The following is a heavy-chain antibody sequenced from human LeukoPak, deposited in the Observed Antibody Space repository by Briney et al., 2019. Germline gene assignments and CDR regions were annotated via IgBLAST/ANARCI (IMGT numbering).Heavy chain of an antibody. CDR2: IWYDGSNK. J-gene: IGHJ4*02. CDR1: GFTFTSYG. D-gene: IGHD3-22*01. V-gene: IGHV3-33*01. CDR3: ARVSFYDSSGYYPPDY. Sequence: GGSLRLSCAASGFTFTSYGMHWVRQAPGKGLEWVAVIWYDGSNKYYADSVEGRFTISRDNSKNTLYLQMNSLRAEDTAVYYCARVSFYDSSGYYPPDYWGQGTLVTVSS.